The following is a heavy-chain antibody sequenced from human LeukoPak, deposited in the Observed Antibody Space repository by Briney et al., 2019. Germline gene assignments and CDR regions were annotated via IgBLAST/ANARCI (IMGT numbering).Heavy chain of an antibody. Sequence: APVKVSCKASGYTFTGYYMHWVRQAPGQGLEWMGWINPNSGGTNYAQKFQGRVTMTRDTSISTAYMELSRLRSDDTAVYYCARLSGIAAAVGYWGQGTLVTVSS. CDR1: GYTFTGYY. CDR2: INPNSGGT. V-gene: IGHV1-2*02. CDR3: ARLSGIAAAVGY. D-gene: IGHD6-13*01. J-gene: IGHJ4*02.